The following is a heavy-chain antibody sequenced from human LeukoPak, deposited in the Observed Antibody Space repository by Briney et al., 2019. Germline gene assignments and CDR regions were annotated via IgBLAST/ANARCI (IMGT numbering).Heavy chain of an antibody. CDR2: IKYDGSEK. CDR1: GFTFDTYW. Sequence: PGGSLLLSCAASGFTFDTYWMSWVRQAPGKGLELVANIKYDGSEKYYVDSVRGRFTMSRDNAKNSLYLEMNSVRAEDTAVYYCARAYPYFWSGYYFGEFDCWGQGTLVTVSS. D-gene: IGHD3-3*01. J-gene: IGHJ4*02. V-gene: IGHV3-7*01. CDR3: ARAYPYFWSGYYFGEFDC.